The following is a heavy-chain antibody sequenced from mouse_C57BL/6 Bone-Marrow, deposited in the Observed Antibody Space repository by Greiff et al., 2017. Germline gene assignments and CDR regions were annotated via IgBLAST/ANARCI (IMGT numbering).Heavy chain of an antibody. D-gene: IGHD2-4*01. CDR2: VNPGSGGT. CDR1: GYAFTTYS. CDR3: ARYYDLDY. V-gene: IGHV1-54*01. J-gene: IGHJ2*03. Sequence: VQLQQSGAELVRPGTSVKVSCKASGYAFTTYSIEWVKQSPGQGLEWIGVVNPGSGGTNYTEKFKGKATLTADKSSSTAYMQLSSLTSEDSAVYLCARYYDLDYGGQGQSLTVSA.